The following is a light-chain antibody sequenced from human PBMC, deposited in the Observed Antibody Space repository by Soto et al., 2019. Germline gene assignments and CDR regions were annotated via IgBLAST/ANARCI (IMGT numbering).Light chain of an antibody. CDR2: AAS. J-gene: IGKJ3*01. Sequence: DIQMTQSPSSLSASVGDRVTITCRTSENINKFLNWYQQKPGKAPKLLISAASSLQSGVPSRFSGSGSGTDFTLTISSLQPEDFATYYCLKPYSIPRTFGPGTEVNIK. V-gene: IGKV1-39*01. CDR3: LKPYSIPRT. CDR1: ENINKF.